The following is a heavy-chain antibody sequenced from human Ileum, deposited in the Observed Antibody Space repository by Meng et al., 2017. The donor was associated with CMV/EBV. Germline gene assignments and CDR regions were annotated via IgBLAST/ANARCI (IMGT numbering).Heavy chain of an antibody. CDR1: GYTFTGYY. D-gene: IGHD2-2*01. Sequence: ASVTVSCQASGYTFTGYYMHWVRQAPRQGREWMGWINPIRGGTNYAQKLQGRVTMTRDTSISTAYMGLGRLRSNDTAVYYCARGLGLYCSSTSCPSYYFDYCGQGTLVTVSS. CDR3: ARGLGLYCSSTSCPSYYFDY. J-gene: IGHJ4*02. CDR2: INPIRGGT. V-gene: IGHV1-2*02.